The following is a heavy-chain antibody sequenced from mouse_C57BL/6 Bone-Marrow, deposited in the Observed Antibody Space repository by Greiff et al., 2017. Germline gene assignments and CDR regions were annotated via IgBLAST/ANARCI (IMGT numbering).Heavy chain of an antibody. CDR3: AREGDYGSSYLDY. CDR2: IYPGSGST. Sequence: VQLQQPGAELVKPGASVKMSCKASGYTFTSYWITWVKQRPGQGLEWIGDIYPGSGSTNYNEKFKGKATLTVDTSSSTAYMQLSSLTSEDSAVYYCAREGDYGSSYLDYWGQGTTLTVSS. V-gene: IGHV1-55*01. J-gene: IGHJ2*01. CDR1: GYTFTSYW. D-gene: IGHD1-1*01.